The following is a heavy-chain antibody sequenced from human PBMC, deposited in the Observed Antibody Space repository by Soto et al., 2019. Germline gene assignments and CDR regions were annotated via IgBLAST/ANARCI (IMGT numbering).Heavy chain of an antibody. CDR1: GYTFTSYY. J-gene: IGHJ6*03. CDR2: INPSGGST. Sequence: ASVKVSCKASGYTFTSYYMHWVRQAPGQGLEWMGIINPSGGSTSYAQKFQGRVTMTRDTSTSTVYMELSSLRSEDTAVYYCAYSSGYYMNPYYYYYMDVWGKGTTVTVSS. V-gene: IGHV1-46*03. D-gene: IGHD3-3*01. CDR3: AYSSGYYMNPYYYYYMDV.